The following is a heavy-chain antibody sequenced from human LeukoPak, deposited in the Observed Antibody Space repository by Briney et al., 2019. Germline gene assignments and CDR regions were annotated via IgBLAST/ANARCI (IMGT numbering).Heavy chain of an antibody. D-gene: IGHD2-15*01. CDR2: INHSGST. V-gene: IGHV4-34*01. J-gene: IGHJ5*02. Sequence: SETLSLTCAAYGGSFSGYYWSWIRQPPGKGLEWIGEINHSGSTNYNPSLKSRVTISVDTSKNQFSLKLSSVTAADTAVYYCARAPNLGYCSGGSCYSGNWFDPWGQGTLVTVSS. CDR1: GGSFSGYY. CDR3: ARAPNLGYCSGGSCYSGNWFDP.